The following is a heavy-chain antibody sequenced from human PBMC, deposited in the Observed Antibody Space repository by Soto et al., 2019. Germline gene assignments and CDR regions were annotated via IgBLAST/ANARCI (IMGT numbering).Heavy chain of an antibody. CDR3: TGEVASGY. CDR1: GFTVSSYG. CDR2: ISRDGRTT. Sequence: QVQLVESGGGVVQPGRSLRLSCAVSGFTVSSYGMHWVRQAPGKGLEWVAVISRDGRTTFYADSVTGRFTTSRDNSRNTLFLEMNSLRGDDMAVYYCTGEVASGYWGQGTLVTVSS. J-gene: IGHJ4*02. D-gene: IGHD2-8*02. V-gene: IGHV3-30*03.